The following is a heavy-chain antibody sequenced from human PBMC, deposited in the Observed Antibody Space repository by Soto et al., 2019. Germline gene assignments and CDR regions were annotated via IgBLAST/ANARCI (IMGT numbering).Heavy chain of an antibody. CDR1: GGSISSVDFY. CDR2: IYYSGKT. CDR3: ARLSGSWQSGFDP. V-gene: IGHV4-31*03. D-gene: IGHD6-13*01. Sequence: QVQLQESGPGLVKPSQTLSLTCTVSGGSISSVDFYWSWIRQHPGKGLEWIGYIYYSGKTYYNPSLKSRVTILVDTSKNQFSLKLSSVTAADTAVYYGARLSGSWQSGFDPWGQGTMVTVSS. J-gene: IGHJ5*02.